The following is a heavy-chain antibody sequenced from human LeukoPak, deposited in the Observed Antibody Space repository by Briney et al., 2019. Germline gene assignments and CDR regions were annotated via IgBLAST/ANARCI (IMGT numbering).Heavy chain of an antibody. CDR1: GGPISGYY. V-gene: IGHV4-59*01. J-gene: IGHJ5*02. Sequence: PSETLSLTCTISGGPISGYYWSWIRQPPGKGLEWLGYIYYNGSTNYNPSLKSRVTISVDTSKKQFSLKLSSVTASDTAVYYCARVGGYALEWFDPWGQGTLVTVSS. CDR3: ARVGGYALEWFDP. D-gene: IGHD5-12*01. CDR2: IYYNGST.